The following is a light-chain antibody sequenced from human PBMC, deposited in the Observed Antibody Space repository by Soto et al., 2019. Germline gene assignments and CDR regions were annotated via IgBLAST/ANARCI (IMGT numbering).Light chain of an antibody. CDR1: QSVSSN. Sequence: EIVMTQSPATLSVSPGERATLSCSASQSVSSNLAWYQQKPGQAPRLLIYGASTRATGIPARFGGSGSGTEFILTFSSLQSEDFAVYYCQQYHKWPLTFGGGTKVEI. CDR2: GAS. V-gene: IGKV3-15*01. J-gene: IGKJ4*01. CDR3: QQYHKWPLT.